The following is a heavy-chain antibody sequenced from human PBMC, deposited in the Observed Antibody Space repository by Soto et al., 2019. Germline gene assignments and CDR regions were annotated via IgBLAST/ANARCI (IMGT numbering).Heavy chain of an antibody. Sequence: ASVKISCKASGYTFTGYYMHWVRQAPGQGLEWMGWLNPNSGGTTYAQKFQGRVTMTRDKSISTASMELSRLRSEATDVYYCARILAVAGLHDYWGHGALVTVSS. CDR3: ARILAVAGLHDY. D-gene: IGHD6-19*01. J-gene: IGHJ4*01. V-gene: IGHV1-2*02. CDR1: GYTFTGYY. CDR2: LNPNSGGT.